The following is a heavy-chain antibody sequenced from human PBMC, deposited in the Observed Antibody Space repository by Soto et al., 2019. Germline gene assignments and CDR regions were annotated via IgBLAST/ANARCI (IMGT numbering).Heavy chain of an antibody. CDR3: ARLLRPYFDY. CDR1: GFTFSSYA. J-gene: IGHJ4*02. CDR2: INGGGDST. Sequence: EVPLLESGGGLVQPGGSLRLSCAASGFTFSSYAMTWVRQAPGKGLEWVSGINGGGDSTYYADSVKGRFTISRDNSKNTLYLQMNSLRADDTAVYYCARLLRPYFDYWGQGTLVTVSS. V-gene: IGHV3-23*01.